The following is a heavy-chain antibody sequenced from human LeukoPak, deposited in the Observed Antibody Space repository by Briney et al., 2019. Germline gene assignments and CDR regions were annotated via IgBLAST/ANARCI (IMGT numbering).Heavy chain of an antibody. CDR2: ISGGGERT. CDR1: GIVFSNTA. CDR3: GKGGGQYSSGPEFDP. V-gene: IGHV3-23*01. Sequence: TGGSLRLSCAASGIVFSNTAMNWARQSPGRRLEWVSAISGGGERTFYADSVKGRFTISRDNSKNMVYLQMNSLRADDTAIYYCGKGGGQYSSGPEFDPRGQGALVTVSS. D-gene: IGHD3-22*01. J-gene: IGHJ5*02.